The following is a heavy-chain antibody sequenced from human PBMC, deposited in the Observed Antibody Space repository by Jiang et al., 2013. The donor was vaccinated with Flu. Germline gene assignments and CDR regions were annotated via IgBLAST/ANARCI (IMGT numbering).Heavy chain of an antibody. J-gene: IGHJ6*04. V-gene: IGHV1-69*04. Sequence: GRIIPILGIANYAQKFQGRVTITADKSTSTAYMELSSLRSEDTAVYYCARAVDDIVVVPAAIGGYYGMDVWGKGTTVTVSS. D-gene: IGHD2-2*02. CDR2: IIPILGIA. CDR3: ARAVDDIVVVPAAIGGYYGMDV.